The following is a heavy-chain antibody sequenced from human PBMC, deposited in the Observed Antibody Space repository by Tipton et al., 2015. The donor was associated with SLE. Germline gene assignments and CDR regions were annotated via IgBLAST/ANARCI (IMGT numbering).Heavy chain of an antibody. D-gene: IGHD3-16*02. Sequence: TLSLTCTVSGGPISSSGYYWGWIRQPPGKGLEWIGSIFYGGRTYYNPSLKSRVTISVDTSKNQFSLKLSSVTAADTAVYYCATQGITFGGVIAHDAFDIWGQGTMVTVSS. CDR2: IFYGGRT. V-gene: IGHV4-39*01. J-gene: IGHJ3*02. CDR3: ATQGITFGGVIAHDAFDI. CDR1: GGPISSSGYY.